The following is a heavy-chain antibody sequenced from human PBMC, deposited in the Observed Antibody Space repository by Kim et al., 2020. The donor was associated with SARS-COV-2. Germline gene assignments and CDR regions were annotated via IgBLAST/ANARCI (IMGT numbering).Heavy chain of an antibody. Sequence: GGSLRLSCAASGFTFDSYAMSWVRQAPGKGLEWVAAISGSGGSPYYAGSVRGRFTISRDNSENTLYLQMNSLRAEDTAVYYCAKYVAGSSSTFDYWGQGTLVTVSS. CDR1: GFTFDSYA. CDR2: ISGSGGSP. J-gene: IGHJ4*02. V-gene: IGHV3-23*01. D-gene: IGHD2-2*01. CDR3: AKYVAGSSSTFDY.